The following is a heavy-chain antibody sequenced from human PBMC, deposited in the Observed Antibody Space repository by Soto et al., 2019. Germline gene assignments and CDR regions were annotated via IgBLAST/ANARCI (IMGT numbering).Heavy chain of an antibody. Sequence: SETLSLTCTVSGGSISSSGYYWSWIRQHPGKGLEWIGNIYYIGSTYYNPSLKSRLTISADTSKNQFSLKLSSVTAADTAVYYCARERPTYYFDYWGQGTLVTVSS. CDR3: ARERPTYYFDY. CDR2: IYYIGST. V-gene: IGHV4-31*03. CDR1: GGSISSSGYY. J-gene: IGHJ4*02. D-gene: IGHD6-6*01.